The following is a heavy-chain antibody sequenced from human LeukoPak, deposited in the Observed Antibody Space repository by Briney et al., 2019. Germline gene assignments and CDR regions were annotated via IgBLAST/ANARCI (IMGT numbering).Heavy chain of an antibody. CDR1: GFIFSNYW. CDR3: ARARQGAGTYAFDI. V-gene: IGHV3-7*01. D-gene: IGHD6-13*01. Sequence: PGGSLRLSCAASGFIFSNYWMSWVRQAPGKGLEWMANIKQDGSEKHYVDSVKGRFTISRDNAENSLYLQMNRLGVEDTAVYYCARARQGAGTYAFDIWGQGTMVTVSS. J-gene: IGHJ3*02. CDR2: IKQDGSEK.